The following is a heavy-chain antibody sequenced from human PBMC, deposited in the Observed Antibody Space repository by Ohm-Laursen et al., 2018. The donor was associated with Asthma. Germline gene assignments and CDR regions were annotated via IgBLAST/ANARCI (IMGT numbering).Heavy chain of an antibody. J-gene: IGHJ4*02. D-gene: IGHD3-22*01. V-gene: IGHV3-23*01. Sequence: SLRLSCTASGFTYYNYALSWVRQAPGKGLEWVAAMSGSGHITYYADSVKGRFTISRDNSKNTLYLQMNSLRAEDTAIYYCAKDVAGLYYDAFGYFNYFHYWGQGTLVTVSS. CDR2: MSGSGHIT. CDR1: GFTYYNYA. CDR3: AKDVAGLYYDAFGYFNYFHY.